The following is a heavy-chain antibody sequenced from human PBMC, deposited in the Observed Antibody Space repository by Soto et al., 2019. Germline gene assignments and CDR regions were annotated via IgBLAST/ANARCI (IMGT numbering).Heavy chain of an antibody. CDR2: VHHSWGS. CDR1: GGSISSYY. J-gene: IGHJ6*02. Sequence: QVQLQESGPGLVKPSETLSLSCTVSGGSISSYYWSWFRQSPGKRMEWIGYVHHSWGSSYNPSLQSLVAISLDTSKSQFSLKVTSVTATDTALYYCARQGFGPLHGLVDVWGQGTTVTVSS. D-gene: IGHD3-10*01. CDR3: ARQGFGPLHGLVDV. V-gene: IGHV4-59*08.